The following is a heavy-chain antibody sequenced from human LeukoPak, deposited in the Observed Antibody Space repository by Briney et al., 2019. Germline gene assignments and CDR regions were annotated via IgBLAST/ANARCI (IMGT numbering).Heavy chain of an antibody. Sequence: PSETLSLTCTVSGDSISKTNHYWGWIRQPPGKGLEWIGSIYYSGSTYYNPSLKSRVTISVDTSKNQFSLKLSSVTAADTAVYYCASVEYYDFWSGPYWGQGTLVTVSS. D-gene: IGHD3-3*01. CDR2: IYYSGST. CDR1: GDSISKTNHY. J-gene: IGHJ4*02. CDR3: ASVEYYDFWSGPY. V-gene: IGHV4-39*01.